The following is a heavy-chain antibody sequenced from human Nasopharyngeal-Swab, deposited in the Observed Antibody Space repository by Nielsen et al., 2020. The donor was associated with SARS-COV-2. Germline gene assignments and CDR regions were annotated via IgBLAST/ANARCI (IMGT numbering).Heavy chain of an antibody. J-gene: IGHJ4*02. D-gene: IGHD3-9*01. CDR2: INIDGSIT. Sequence: GESLKISCVASGFTLGDYYMHWVRQVPGKGLVWVSRINIDGSITDYADSVRGRFTISRDNAKNTLYLQMNSLKTEDTAVYYCARVGICNNDWCGSYDSWGQGTLVTVSS. V-gene: IGHV3-74*01. CDR3: ARVGICNNDWCGSYDS. CDR1: GFTLGDYY.